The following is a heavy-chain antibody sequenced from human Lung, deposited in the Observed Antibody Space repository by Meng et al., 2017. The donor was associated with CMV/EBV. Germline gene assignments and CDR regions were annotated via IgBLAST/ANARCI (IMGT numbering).Heavy chain of an antibody. V-gene: IGHV3-53*01. CDR3: AREQGYFSSKHYYYHLDV. Sequence: GEXXKISCAASGFIVSDNYMNWVRQAPGKGLEWISIIYSNENTYYADSVKGRFTISRDNSKNTLYLQMNGLRAEDTAVYYCAREQGYFSSKHYYYHLDVWGQGTXVTVSS. CDR1: GFIVSDNY. D-gene: IGHD6-6*01. CDR2: IYSNENT. J-gene: IGHJ6*02.